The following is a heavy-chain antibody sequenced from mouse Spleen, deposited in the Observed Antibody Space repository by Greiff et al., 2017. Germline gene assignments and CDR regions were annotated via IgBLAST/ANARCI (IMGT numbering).Heavy chain of an antibody. CDR3: ARLGGLRREFAY. CDR2: INSNGGST. CDR1: GFTFSSYY. Sequence: EVKVEESGGGLVKLGGSLKLSCAASGFTFSSYYMSWVRQTPEKRLELVAAINSNGGSTYYPDTVKGRFTISRDNAKNTLYLQMSSLKSEDTALYYCARLGGLRREFAYWGQGTLVTVSA. J-gene: IGHJ3*01. D-gene: IGHD2-4*01. V-gene: IGHV5-6-2*01.